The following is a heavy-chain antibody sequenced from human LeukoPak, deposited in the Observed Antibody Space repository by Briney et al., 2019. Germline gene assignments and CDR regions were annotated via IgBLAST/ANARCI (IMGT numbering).Heavy chain of an antibody. CDR2: ISGSGSST. J-gene: IGHJ4*02. D-gene: IGHD2-8*01. Sequence: GGSLGLSCAASGFTFSSYAMSWVRQAPGKGLEWVSGISGSGSSTYYADSVKGRFTISRDNSKNTLYLQMNSLRAEDTAVYYCAKVLLGVYYFDYWGQGTLVTVSS. CDR3: AKVLLGVYYFDY. V-gene: IGHV3-23*01. CDR1: GFTFSSYA.